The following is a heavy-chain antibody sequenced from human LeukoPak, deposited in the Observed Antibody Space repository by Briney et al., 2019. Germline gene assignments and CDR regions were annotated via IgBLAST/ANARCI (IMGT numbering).Heavy chain of an antibody. J-gene: IGHJ4*02. D-gene: IGHD3-22*01. Sequence: SETLSLTCTVSGGSISSGSYYWSWIRQPAGKGLEWIGRIYTSGSTNYNPSFKSRVTISVDTSKNQFSLKLSSVTAADTAVYYCARDPTTEYDSSGYYYGNYWGQGTLVTVSS. V-gene: IGHV4-61*02. CDR1: GGSISSGSYY. CDR2: IYTSGST. CDR3: ARDPTTEYDSSGYYYGNY.